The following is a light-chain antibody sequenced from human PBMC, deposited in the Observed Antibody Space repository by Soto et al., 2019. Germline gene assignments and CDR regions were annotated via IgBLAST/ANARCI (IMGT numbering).Light chain of an antibody. J-gene: IGKJ5*01. CDR1: QSVSGSH. V-gene: IGKV3-20*01. CDR2: GAS. CDR3: HQYGSSIT. Sequence: EVVLTQSPGTLSLSPGERATLSCRASQSVSGSHLAWYQQKPGQAPRLLIYGASSRATGIPDRFSGSGSGTDFTLTISRLEPEDFAVYYCHQYGSSITLGLGTRLETK.